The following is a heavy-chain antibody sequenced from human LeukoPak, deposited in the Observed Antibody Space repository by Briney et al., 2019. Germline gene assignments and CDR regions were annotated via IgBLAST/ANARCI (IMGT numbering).Heavy chain of an antibody. J-gene: IGHJ4*02. V-gene: IGHV3-74*01. Sequence: GGSLRLSCAASGSTFSNYWMHWVRQAPGKGLVWVSRINTDGSITNYADSVKGRFTISRDNAKKTLYLHMDSLRAEDTALYYCARVAYCGGDCYSYQWGQGTLVTVSS. D-gene: IGHD2-21*02. CDR1: GSTFSNYW. CDR3: ARVAYCGGDCYSYQ. CDR2: INTDGSIT.